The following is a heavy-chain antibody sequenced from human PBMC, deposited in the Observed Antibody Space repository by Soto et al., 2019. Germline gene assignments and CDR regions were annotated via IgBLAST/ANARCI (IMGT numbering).Heavy chain of an antibody. V-gene: IGHV1-18*01. CDR1: GYTFTNYG. D-gene: IGHD2-2*01. CDR2: ISAYNGNT. Sequence: ASVKVSCKASGYTFTNYGISWVRQAPGQGLEWMGYISAYNGNTNYAQKLQGRVTMTTDTSTSTAYMELRSLRSDDTAVYYCARIVVVPAVNWFDPWGQGTLVTVSS. CDR3: ARIVVVPAVNWFDP. J-gene: IGHJ5*02.